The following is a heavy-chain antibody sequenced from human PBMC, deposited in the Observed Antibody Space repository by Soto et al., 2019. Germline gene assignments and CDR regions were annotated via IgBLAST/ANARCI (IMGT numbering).Heavy chain of an antibody. D-gene: IGHD6-13*01. CDR1: GGSISSYY. J-gene: IGHJ4*02. CDR3: ARFGVAAGYYFNY. Sequence: PSETLSLTSTVSGGSISSYYWSWIRQPPGKGLEWIGYIYYSGSTNYNPSLKSRVTISVDTSKNQFSLKLSSVTAADTAVYYCARFGVAAGYYFNYWGQGTLVTVSS. CDR2: IYYSGST. V-gene: IGHV4-59*01.